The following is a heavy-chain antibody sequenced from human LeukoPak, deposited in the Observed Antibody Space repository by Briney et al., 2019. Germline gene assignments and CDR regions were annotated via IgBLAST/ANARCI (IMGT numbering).Heavy chain of an antibody. J-gene: IGHJ4*02. V-gene: IGHV3-48*01. D-gene: IGHD3-10*01. Sequence: PGGSLRLSCAASGFTFSNAWMSWVRLAPGKGLEWVSYISSSSSDIYYADSVKGRFTISRDNAKNSLYLQMNSLRVEDTAVYYCASSGFGRNFDYWGQGTLVTVSS. CDR1: GFTFSNAW. CDR2: ISSSSSDI. CDR3: ASSGFGRNFDY.